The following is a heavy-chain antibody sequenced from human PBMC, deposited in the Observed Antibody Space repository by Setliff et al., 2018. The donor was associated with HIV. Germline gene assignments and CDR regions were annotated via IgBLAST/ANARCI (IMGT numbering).Heavy chain of an antibody. CDR3: ARAGVLQFLGWSPYYFHY. CDR2: ISSSSTTI. Sequence: GGSLRLSCAASGFTFSTYSMNWVRQAPGKGLEWVSYISSSSTTIYYADSVKGRFTISRDNAKNSLYLQMNSLRAEDTAVYYCARAGVLQFLGWSPYYFHYWGQGTLVTVSS. CDR1: GFTFSTYS. J-gene: IGHJ4*02. D-gene: IGHD3-3*01. V-gene: IGHV3-48*04.